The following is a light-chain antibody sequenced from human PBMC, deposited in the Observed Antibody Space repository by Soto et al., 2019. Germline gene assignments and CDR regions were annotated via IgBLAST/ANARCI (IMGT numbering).Light chain of an antibody. CDR3: SSYTNINTRACV. CDR1: SSDVVSYNL. Sequence: QSVLTQPASLSGSPGQSITVSCTGTSSDVVSYNLVSWYQQHPGKAPKLIIYEVTDRPSGVSNRFSGSKSGNTASLTICGLQAEDEAEYYCSSYTNINTRACVFGTGTKVTVL. V-gene: IGLV2-14*02. J-gene: IGLJ1*01. CDR2: EVT.